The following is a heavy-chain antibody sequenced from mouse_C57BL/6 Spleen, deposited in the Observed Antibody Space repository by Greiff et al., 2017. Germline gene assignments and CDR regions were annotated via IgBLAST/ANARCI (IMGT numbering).Heavy chain of an antibody. CDR2: IYPGDGDT. Sequence: QVQLQQSGPELVKPGASVKISCKASGYAFSSSWMNWVKQRPGKGLERIGRIYPGDGDTNYNGKFKGKATLTADKSSSTAYMQLSSLTSEDSAVYVCARSLLRPVAGYFDYWGQGTTLTVSS. J-gene: IGHJ2*01. CDR1: GYAFSSSW. D-gene: IGHD1-2*01. CDR3: ARSLLRPVAGYFDY. V-gene: IGHV1-82*01.